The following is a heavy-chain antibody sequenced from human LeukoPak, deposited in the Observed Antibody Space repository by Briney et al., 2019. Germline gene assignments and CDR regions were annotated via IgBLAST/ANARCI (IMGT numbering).Heavy chain of an antibody. D-gene: IGHD3-22*01. CDR2: ISYDGSNK. CDR3: AKDLDYYDSSGYYYQRRAFDI. J-gene: IGHJ3*02. Sequence: SGGSLRLSCAASGFTFSSYGMHWVRQAPGKGLEWVAVISYDGSNKYYADSVKGRFTISRDNSKNTLYLQMNSLRAEDTAVYYCAKDLDYYDSSGYYYQRRAFDIWGQGTMVTVSS. CDR1: GFTFSSYG. V-gene: IGHV3-30*18.